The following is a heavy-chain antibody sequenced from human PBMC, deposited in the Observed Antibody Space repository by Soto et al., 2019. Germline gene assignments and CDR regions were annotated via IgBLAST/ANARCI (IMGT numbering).Heavy chain of an antibody. CDR3: AHSRFPNGVAAAGTGFDY. CDR1: GFSLSTSGVG. D-gene: IGHD6-13*01. V-gene: IGHV2-5*01. Sequence: SGPTLVNPTQTLTLTCTFSGFSLSTSGVGVGWIRQPPGKALEWLALIYWNDDKRYSPSLKSRPTITKDTSKNQVVLTMTNMDPVDTATYYFAHSRFPNGVAAAGTGFDYWGQGTLVTVSS. J-gene: IGHJ4*02. CDR2: IYWNDDK.